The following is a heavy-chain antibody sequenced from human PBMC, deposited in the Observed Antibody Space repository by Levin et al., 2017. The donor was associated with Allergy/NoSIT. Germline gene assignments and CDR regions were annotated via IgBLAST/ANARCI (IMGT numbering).Heavy chain of an antibody. CDR3: ARRGRDCSSTKCYFYLDY. Sequence: GESLKISCKVSGYSFINYWIGWVRRMPGKGLEWVGIIYPGDSDTIYSPSFQGQVTISADNSITTAYLQWSSLKASDTATYYCARRGRDCSSTKCYFYLDYWGQGTRVTVSS. V-gene: IGHV5-51*01. CDR1: GYSFINYW. D-gene: IGHD2-2*01. CDR2: IYPGDSDT. J-gene: IGHJ4*02.